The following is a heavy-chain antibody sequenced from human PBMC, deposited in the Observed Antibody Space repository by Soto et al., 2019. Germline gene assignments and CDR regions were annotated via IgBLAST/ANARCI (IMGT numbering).Heavy chain of an antibody. V-gene: IGHV3-7*01. D-gene: IGHD6-19*01. CDR1: GFTFSSYW. Sequence: QPGGSLRLSCAASGFTFSSYWMSWVRQAPGRGLEWVANIKQDGSEKYYVDSVKGRFTISRDNAKNSLYLQMNSLRAEDTAVYYCARLGNRYSSGWYVSHSHYYYYYGMDVWGQGTTVTVSS. J-gene: IGHJ6*02. CDR2: IKQDGSEK. CDR3: ARLGNRYSSGWYVSHSHYYYYYGMDV.